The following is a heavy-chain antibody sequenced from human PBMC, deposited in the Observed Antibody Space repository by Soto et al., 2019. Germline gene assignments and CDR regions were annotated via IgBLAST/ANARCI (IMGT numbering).Heavy chain of an antibody. CDR3: AREIMARTHDWYFDI. CDR1: GGSISGGVHS. D-gene: IGHD2-8*01. J-gene: IGHJ2*01. V-gene: IGHV4-30-4*01. CDR2: IFDSGST. Sequence: QVQLQESGPGLVKPSETLSLTCTVSGGSISGGVHSWSWIRQPPGKGLEWIGHIFDSGSTYYNPYLTRRLTISVYTSKNQFSLRLSSVTADATAVYYYAREIMARTHDWYFDIWGQGTLVTVSS.